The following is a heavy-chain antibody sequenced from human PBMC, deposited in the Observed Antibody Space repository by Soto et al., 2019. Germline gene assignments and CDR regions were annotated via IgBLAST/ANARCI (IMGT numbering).Heavy chain of an antibody. V-gene: IGHV1-2*04. D-gene: IGHD2-2*01. CDR2: INPNSGGT. CDR3: ARQDIVVVPAATSQAEYFQH. CDR1: GYTFTGYY. J-gene: IGHJ1*01. Sequence: ASVKVSCKASGYTFTGYYMHWVRQAPGQGLEWMGWINPNSGGTNYAQKFQGWVTMTRDTSISTAYMELSRLRSDDTAVYYCARQDIVVVPAATSQAEYFQHRGQGTLVTVSS.